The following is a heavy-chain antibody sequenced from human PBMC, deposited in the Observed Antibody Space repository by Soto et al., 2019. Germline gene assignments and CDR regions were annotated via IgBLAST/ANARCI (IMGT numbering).Heavy chain of an antibody. D-gene: IGHD3-10*01. V-gene: IGHV1-69*01. CDR1: GGTFSSYA. Sequence: QVQLVQSGAEVKKPGSSVKVSCKASGGTFSSYAISWVRQAPGQGLEWMGGIITICGTANYAQKFQGRVTITADESTSTAYMELSSLRSEDTAVYYCARRGRGFGESLDYWGQGTLVTVSS. CDR3: ARRGRGFGESLDY. J-gene: IGHJ4*02. CDR2: IITICGTA.